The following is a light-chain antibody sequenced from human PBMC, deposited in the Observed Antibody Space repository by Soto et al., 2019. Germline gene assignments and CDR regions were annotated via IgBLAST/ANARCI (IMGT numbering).Light chain of an antibody. CDR2: GAS. V-gene: IGKV3-20*01. CDR1: QSVSSSY. Sequence: EIVMTQSPATLSVSPWERATLSCRASQSVSSSYLAWYQQKPGQAPRLLIYGASNRATGIPDRLSGSGSGTDFTLTISRLEPEDFAVYYCQQYGSSGTFGQGTKVDIK. J-gene: IGKJ1*01. CDR3: QQYGSSGT.